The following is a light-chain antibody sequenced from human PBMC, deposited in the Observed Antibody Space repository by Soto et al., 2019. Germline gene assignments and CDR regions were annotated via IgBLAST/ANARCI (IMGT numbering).Light chain of an antibody. Sequence: EIVLTQSPATLSLSPGERATLSCRASQSVSSYLAWYQQKPGQAPRLLIYDASNRATGTPARFSGSGSGTGFTLTISSLEPEDFAVYYCQQRSNWPRTFGQGTKVDIK. CDR3: QQRSNWPRT. CDR2: DAS. J-gene: IGKJ1*01. CDR1: QSVSSY. V-gene: IGKV3-11*01.